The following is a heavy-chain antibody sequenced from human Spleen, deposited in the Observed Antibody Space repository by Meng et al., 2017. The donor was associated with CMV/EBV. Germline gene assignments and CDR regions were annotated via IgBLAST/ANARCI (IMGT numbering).Heavy chain of an antibody. D-gene: IGHD5-18*01. CDR2: IRYDGSNK. Sequence: GGSLRLSCAASGFTFSSYGMHWVRQAPGKGLEWVAFIRYDGSNKYYADSVKGRFTISRDNSKNTLHLQMNSLRAEDTAVYYCARDRVPEPPLEWPQLWGEDFWGRGTLVTVSS. V-gene: IGHV3-30*02. J-gene: IGHJ4*02. CDR1: GFTFSSYG. CDR3: ARDRVPEPPLEWPQLWGEDF.